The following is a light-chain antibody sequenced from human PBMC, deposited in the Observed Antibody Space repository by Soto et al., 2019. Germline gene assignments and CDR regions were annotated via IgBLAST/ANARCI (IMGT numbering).Light chain of an antibody. V-gene: IGKV3-15*01. CDR2: GAS. Sequence: EIVMTQSPATLSVSPGERATLSCRASRNINRKLAWYQQKPGQAPRLLISGASTRATGIPARFSGSGSGTEVTLPLSSLQSEDFLFYYCQQYYGYPPLLLGGGTRVGI. J-gene: IGKJ4*02. CDR1: RNINRK. CDR3: QQYYGYPPLL.